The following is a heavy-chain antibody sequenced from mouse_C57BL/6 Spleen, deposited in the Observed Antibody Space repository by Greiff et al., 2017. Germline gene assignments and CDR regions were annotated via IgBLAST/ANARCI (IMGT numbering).Heavy chain of an antibody. CDR1: GFSLTSYG. D-gene: IGHD1-1*01. J-gene: IGHJ3*01. Sequence: QVQLKESGPGLVAPSQSLSITCTVPGFSLTSYGLHWGRQPLGKGLVWLVVLWSDGSTPYNSALKSRLSISKDNSKSQVFLKKNVLQTDDTAMYYCARQEGYYYGWFAYWGKGTLVTVSA. CDR2: LWSDGST. CDR3: ARQEGYYYGWFAY. V-gene: IGHV2-6-1*01.